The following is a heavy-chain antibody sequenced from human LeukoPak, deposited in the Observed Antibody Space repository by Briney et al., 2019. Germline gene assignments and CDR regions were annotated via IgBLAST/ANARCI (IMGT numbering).Heavy chain of an antibody. CDR3: ARGPVTTDVSSYNWFDP. V-gene: IGHV1-69*05. D-gene: IGHD4-11*01. Sequence: SVKVSCKASGGTFSSYAISWVRQAPGQGLEWMGGIIPIFGTANYAQKFQGRVTITTDESTSTAYMELSSLRSEDTAVYYCARGPVTTDVSSYNWFDPWGQGTLVTVSS. CDR1: GGTFSSYA. CDR2: IIPIFGTA. J-gene: IGHJ5*02.